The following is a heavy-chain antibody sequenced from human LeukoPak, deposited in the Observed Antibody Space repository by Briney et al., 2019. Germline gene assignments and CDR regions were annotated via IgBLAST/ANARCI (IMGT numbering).Heavy chain of an antibody. CDR3: ARGVPLDIVVVVAAPSDP. Sequence: GASVKVSCKASGYTFTSYAMHLVRQAPGQRPEWMGRINAGNGNTKYSQKFQGRVTITRDTSASTAYMELSSLRSEDTAVYYCARGVPLDIVVVVAAPSDPWGQGTLVTVSS. CDR2: INAGNGNT. CDR1: GYTFTSYA. J-gene: IGHJ5*02. D-gene: IGHD2-15*01. V-gene: IGHV1-3*01.